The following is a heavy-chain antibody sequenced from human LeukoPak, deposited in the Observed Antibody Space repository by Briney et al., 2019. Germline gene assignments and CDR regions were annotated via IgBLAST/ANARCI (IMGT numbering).Heavy chain of an antibody. D-gene: IGHD3-10*01. CDR1: GGSIRSYY. J-gene: IGHJ4*02. Sequence: SETLSLTCTVSGGSIRSYYWSWIRQPPGKGLEWIGYIYYSGSTNYNPSLKSRVTISVDTSKNQFSLKLSSVNAADTAVYYCARDREYGTFDYWGQGTLVTVSS. V-gene: IGHV4-59*01. CDR2: IYYSGST. CDR3: ARDREYGTFDY.